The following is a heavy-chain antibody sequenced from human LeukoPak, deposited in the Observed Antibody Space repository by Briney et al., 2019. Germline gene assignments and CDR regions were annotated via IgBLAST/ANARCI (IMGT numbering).Heavy chain of an antibody. CDR3: TTDLAGWIQLWLGRYYYYGMDV. CDR1: GFTFSNAW. Sequence: GGSLRLSCAASGFTFSNAWMSWVRQAPGKGLEWVGRIKSKTDGGTTDYAAPVKGRFTISRDDSKNTLYLQMNSLKTEDTAVYYCTTDLAGWIQLWLGRYYYYGMDVWGQGTTVTVSS. CDR2: IKSKTDGGTT. D-gene: IGHD5-18*01. J-gene: IGHJ6*02. V-gene: IGHV3-15*01.